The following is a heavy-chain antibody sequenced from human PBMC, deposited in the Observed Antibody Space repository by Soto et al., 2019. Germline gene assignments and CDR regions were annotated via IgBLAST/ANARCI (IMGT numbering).Heavy chain of an antibody. D-gene: IGHD6-6*01. CDR2: ISPNSGGT. J-gene: IGHJ4*02. CDR3: ARGRPLEYSSSSWAPDY. V-gene: IGHV1-2*04. CDR1: GYTFTGYY. Sequence: GASVKVSCKASGYTFTGYYIHWVRQAPGQGLEWMGWISPNSGGTNYAQKFQGWVTMTRDTSISTAYMELSRLRSDDTAVYYCARGRPLEYSSSSWAPDYWGQGTLVTVSS.